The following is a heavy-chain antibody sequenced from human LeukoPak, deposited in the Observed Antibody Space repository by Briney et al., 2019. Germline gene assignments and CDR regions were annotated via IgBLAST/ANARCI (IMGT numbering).Heavy chain of an antibody. J-gene: IGHJ5*02. CDR1: GYSITSGYY. CDR2: IYHSGST. D-gene: IGHD1-26*01. V-gene: IGHV4-38-2*02. Sequence: PSETLSLTCTVSGYSITSGYYWGWIRQPPGKGLEWIGSIYHSGSTFYNPSLKSRVTISVDTSKNQFSLKLSSVTAADTAVYYCARRGKRAPADPWGQGTLVTVSS. CDR3: ARRGKRAPADP.